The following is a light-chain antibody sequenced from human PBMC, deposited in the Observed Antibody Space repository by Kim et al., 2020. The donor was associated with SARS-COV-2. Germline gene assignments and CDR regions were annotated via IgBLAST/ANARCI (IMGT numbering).Light chain of an antibody. CDR3: AAWDDSLSGYV. J-gene: IGLJ1*01. V-gene: IGLV1-47*01. Sequence: QSVLTQPPSASGTPGQRVTISCSGGSSNMGSNYVYWYQHLPGTAPKLLIYRNNQRPPGVPDRFSGSKSATSASLAISGLRSEDEADYYCAAWDDSLSGYVFGSGTKVTVL. CDR1: SSNMGSNY. CDR2: RNN.